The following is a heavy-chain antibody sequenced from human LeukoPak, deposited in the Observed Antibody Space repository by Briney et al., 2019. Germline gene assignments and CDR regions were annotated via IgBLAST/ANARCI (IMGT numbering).Heavy chain of an antibody. D-gene: IGHD3-3*01. V-gene: IGHV3-23*01. CDR3: AKDHGPGSGLHKAGFDS. CDR1: GFLFSSYA. Sequence: GGSLRLSCAASGFLFSSYAMSWVRQAPGKGLEWVSAISGSGGTPFYADPVRGRSTISRDNSKNTLYLQMNSLRAGDTAVYYCAKDHGPGSGLHKAGFDSWGQGTLVTVS. CDR2: ISGSGGTP. J-gene: IGHJ4*02.